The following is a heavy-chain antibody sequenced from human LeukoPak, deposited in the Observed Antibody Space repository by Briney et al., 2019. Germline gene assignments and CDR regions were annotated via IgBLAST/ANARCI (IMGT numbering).Heavy chain of an antibody. CDR1: GFTFTGYG. CDR3: ARDHLAMIPSFFGEY. CDR2: ISANNGNT. V-gene: IGHV1-18*01. D-gene: IGHD5-12*01. J-gene: IGHJ4*02. Sequence: GASVKVSCKASGFTFTGYGFNWVRQAPGQGLEWMGWISANNGNTIYAQILQGRGTMTTDTSTTTVYMELRSLRSDDTAAYYCARDHLAMIPSFFGEYWGQGALVTVSS.